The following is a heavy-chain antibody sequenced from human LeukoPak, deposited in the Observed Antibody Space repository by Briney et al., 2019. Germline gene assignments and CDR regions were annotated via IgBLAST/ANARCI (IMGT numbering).Heavy chain of an antibody. CDR3: ARDIYESSGYSNNWFDP. D-gene: IGHD3-22*01. Sequence: ASVKVSCKASGYTFTGYYMHWVRQAPGQGLEWMGWINPNSGGTNYAQKFQGRVTMTRDTSISTAYMELSRLRSDDTAVYYCARDIYESSGYSNNWFDPWGQGTLVTVSS. CDR2: INPNSGGT. CDR1: GYTFTGYY. V-gene: IGHV1-2*02. J-gene: IGHJ5*02.